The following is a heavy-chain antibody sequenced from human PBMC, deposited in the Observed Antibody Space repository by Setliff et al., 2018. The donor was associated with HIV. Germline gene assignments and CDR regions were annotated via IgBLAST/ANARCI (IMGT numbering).Heavy chain of an antibody. J-gene: IGHJ6*03. CDR1: GGSMTSSNYY. D-gene: IGHD3-3*01. CDR3: ARGVLQYNFWRDRRDYHYMDV. CDR2: IYYSGST. Sequence: SETLSLTCTVSGGSMTSSNYYWGWIRQSPGRGLEWIGSIYYSGSTNYNPSLKSRVTMSIVTSKNQFSLKLTSVTAADTAIYYCARGVLQYNFWRDRRDYHYMDVWDKGTTVTVSS. V-gene: IGHV4-39*07.